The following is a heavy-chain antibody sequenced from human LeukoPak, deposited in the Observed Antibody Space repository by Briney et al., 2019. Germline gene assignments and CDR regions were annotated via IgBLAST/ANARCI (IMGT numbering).Heavy chain of an antibody. CDR2: INSDGSSI. D-gene: IGHD2-15*01. CDR3: ARDRYCSGGSCYFGHYYYYMDV. CDR1: GFTFSSYW. J-gene: IGHJ6*03. V-gene: IGHV3-74*01. Sequence: GGSLRLSCAASGFTFSSYWMHWVRQAPGKGLVWVSRINSDGSSISYADSVKGRFTSSRDNAKNTLYLQMNSLRAEDTAVYYCARDRYCSGGSCYFGHYYYYMDVWGKGTTVTVSS.